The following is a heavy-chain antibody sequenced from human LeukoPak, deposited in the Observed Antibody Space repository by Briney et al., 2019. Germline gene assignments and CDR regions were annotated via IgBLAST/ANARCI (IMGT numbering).Heavy chain of an antibody. J-gene: IGHJ4*02. CDR3: AKEYDGY. CDR1: GFTFSSYG. V-gene: IGHV3-30*18. CDR2: ISKDGSDK. Sequence: GRSLRLSCAASGFTFSSYGMHWVRQAPGKGLEWVAVISKDGSDKKYADSVKGRFIISRDNSRNTLYLQMNSLRAEDTAVYYCAKEYDGYWGQGTLVTVSS. D-gene: IGHD2-8*01.